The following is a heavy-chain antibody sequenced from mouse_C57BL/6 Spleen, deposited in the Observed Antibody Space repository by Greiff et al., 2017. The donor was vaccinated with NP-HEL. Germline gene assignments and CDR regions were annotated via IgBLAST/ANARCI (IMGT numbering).Heavy chain of an antibody. Sequence: EVQLQQSGPELVKPGASVKISCTASGYTFTDYYMNWVKQSHGTSLEWIGDINPNNGGTRYTPKFQGKATLTADKSSSTAYMELRSLTSEDSAAYYCARAITTVIEALAYWGQGTLVTVSA. D-gene: IGHD1-1*01. CDR2: INPNNGGT. CDR3: ARAITTVIEALAY. J-gene: IGHJ3*01. V-gene: IGHV1-26*01. CDR1: GYTFTDYY.